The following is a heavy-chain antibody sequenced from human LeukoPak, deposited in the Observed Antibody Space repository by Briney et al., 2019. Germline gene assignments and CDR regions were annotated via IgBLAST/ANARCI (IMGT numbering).Heavy chain of an antibody. CDR3: ARDPHCGSTSCLSYFDY. CDR1: GFTFSSHA. J-gene: IGHJ4*02. V-gene: IGHV3-64*01. CDR2: ISSDGGVT. D-gene: IGHD2-2*01. Sequence: GGSLRLSCAASGFTFSSHAMHWVRQAPGKGLEYVSAISSDGGVTYYANSVKGRFTISRDSSKNTVHLQMGSLRGEDMAVYYCARDPHCGSTSCLSYFDYWGQGTLVTVSS.